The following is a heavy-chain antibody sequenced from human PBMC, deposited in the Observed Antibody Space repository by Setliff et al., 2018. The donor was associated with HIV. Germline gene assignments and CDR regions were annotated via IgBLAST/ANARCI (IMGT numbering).Heavy chain of an antibody. V-gene: IGHV5-51*03. Sequence: PGEALKISCTGSGYSFTSYWIGLVRQMPGKGLEWMGLIYPGDSDTRHSPSFQGQVTISADKSISNAYLQWSSLKASDTAMYYCARLGAYSNYYFDSWGQGTLVTVSS. CDR1: GYSFTSYW. J-gene: IGHJ4*02. D-gene: IGHD4-4*01. CDR3: ARLGAYSNYYFDS. CDR2: IYPGDSDT.